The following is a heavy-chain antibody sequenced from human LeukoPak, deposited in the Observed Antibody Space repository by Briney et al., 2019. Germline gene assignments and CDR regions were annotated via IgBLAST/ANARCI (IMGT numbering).Heavy chain of an antibody. Sequence: PSETLSLTCAVSGYPISSGYYWGWIRQPPGKGREWIGSIYHSGSTHYNPSLKSRVTISVDTSKNQSSLKLSSVTAADTAVYYCARERRVVKDKPEWFDPWGQGTLVTVSS. CDR3: ARERRVVKDKPEWFDP. CDR1: GYPISSGYY. D-gene: IGHD2-15*01. V-gene: IGHV4-38-2*01. J-gene: IGHJ5*02. CDR2: IYHSGST.